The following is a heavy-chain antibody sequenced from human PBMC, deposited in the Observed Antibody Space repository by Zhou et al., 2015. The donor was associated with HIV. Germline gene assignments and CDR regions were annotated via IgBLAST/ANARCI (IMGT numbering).Heavy chain of an antibody. CDR1: GGTFSSYA. J-gene: IGHJ3*02. CDR2: IIPIFGTA. CDR3: ARDTTRRYGSGSYGDAFDY. Sequence: QVQLVQSGAEVKKPGSSVKVSCKASGGTFSSYAISWVRQAPGQGLEWMGGIIPIFGTANYAQKFQGRVTITADESTSTAYMELSSLRSEDTAVYYCARDTTRRYGSGSYGDAFDYLGPRGQWSPSLQ. D-gene: IGHD3-10*01. V-gene: IGHV1-69*01.